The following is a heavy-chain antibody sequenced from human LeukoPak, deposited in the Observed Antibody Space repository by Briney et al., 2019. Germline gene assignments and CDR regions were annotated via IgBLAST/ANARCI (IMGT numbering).Heavy chain of an antibody. D-gene: IGHD3-10*01. Sequence: SETLSLTCTVAGGSISSYYWSWIRQPAGKGLEWIGRTYTSGSINYNPSLKSRVTMSVDTSKNQFSLKLSSVTAADTAVYYCVRGGYYYGPSDWGQGTLVTVSS. CDR1: GGSISSYY. V-gene: IGHV4-4*07. CDR2: TYTSGSI. J-gene: IGHJ4*02. CDR3: VRGGYYYGPSD.